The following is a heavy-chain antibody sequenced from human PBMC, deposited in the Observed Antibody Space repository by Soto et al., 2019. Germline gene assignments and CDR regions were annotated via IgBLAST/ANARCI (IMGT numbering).Heavy chain of an antibody. CDR1: GFTFSRYA. CDR2: ISSSGGST. D-gene: IGHD5-12*01. V-gene: IGHV3-23*01. Sequence: EVQLLESGGGLVQPGGSLRLSCVASGFTFSRYAMSWVRQAPGKGLEWVSAISSSGGSTYYADSVKGRFTISRDNSKNMLYLQMNSLRAEDTAVYYCAKDLGGYSGYAFDYWGQGTLVTVSS. CDR3: AKDLGGYSGYAFDY. J-gene: IGHJ4*02.